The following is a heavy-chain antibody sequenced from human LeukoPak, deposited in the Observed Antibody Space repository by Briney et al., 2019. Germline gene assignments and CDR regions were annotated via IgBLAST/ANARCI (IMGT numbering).Heavy chain of an antibody. CDR3: ARRSPADKTYYFDY. D-gene: IGHD2-15*01. CDR1: GGSISSYY. CDR2: IYYSGST. V-gene: IGHV4-59*12. J-gene: IGHJ4*02. Sequence: PSETLSLTCTVSGGSISSYYWSWIRQPPGKGLECIGYIYYSGSTNYNPSLKSRVTISVDTSKNQFSLKLSSVTAADTAVYYCARRSPADKTYYFDYWGQGTLVTVSS.